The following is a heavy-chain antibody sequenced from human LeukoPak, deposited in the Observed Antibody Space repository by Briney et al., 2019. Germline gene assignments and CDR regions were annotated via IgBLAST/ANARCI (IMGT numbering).Heavy chain of an antibody. CDR2: IYHSGST. CDR1: GFTFSSYSM. D-gene: IGHD3-10*01. V-gene: IGHV4-4*02. J-gene: IGHJ4*02. Sequence: GSLRLSCAASGFTFSSYSMNWVRQAPGKGLEWIGEIYHSGSTNYNPSLKSRVTISVDKSKNQFSLKLSSVTAADTAVYYCARVGGELLWFGESSFFDYWGQGTLVTVSS. CDR3: ARVGGELLWFGESSFFDY.